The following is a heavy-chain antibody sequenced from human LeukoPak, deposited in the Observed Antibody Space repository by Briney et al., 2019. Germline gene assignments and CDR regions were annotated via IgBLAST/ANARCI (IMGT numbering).Heavy chain of an antibody. CDR3: ARGGGYSYAKKYWFDP. V-gene: IGHV4-39*07. D-gene: IGHD5-18*01. CDR2: IYYSGST. Sequence: PSETLSLTCTVSGGSISSSSYYWGWIRQPPGKGLEWIGSIYYSGSTYYNPSLKSRVTISVDTSKNQFSLKLSSVTAADTAVYYCARGGGYSYAKKYWFDPWGQGTLVTVSS. J-gene: IGHJ5*02. CDR1: GGSISSSSYY.